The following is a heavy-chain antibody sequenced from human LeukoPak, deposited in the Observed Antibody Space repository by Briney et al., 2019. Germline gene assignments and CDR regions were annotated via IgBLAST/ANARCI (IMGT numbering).Heavy chain of an antibody. D-gene: IGHD1-26*01. CDR3: ARDEGAKIVFDI. V-gene: IGHV1-69*13. J-gene: IGHJ3*02. CDR2: ITPIFGTA. CDR1: GGTFSSYA. Sequence: SVKVSCKASGGTFSSYAISWVRQAPGQGLEWMGGITPIFGTANYAQKFQGRVTITADQSTSTAYMELSSLRSEDTAVYYCARDEGAKIVFDIWGQGTMVTVSS.